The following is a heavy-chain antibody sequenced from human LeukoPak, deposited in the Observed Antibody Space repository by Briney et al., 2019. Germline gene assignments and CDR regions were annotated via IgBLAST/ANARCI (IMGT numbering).Heavy chain of an antibody. CDR1: GGSISSYF. Sequence: SETLSLTCSVSGGSISSYFWSWIRQPPGKGLEWIGYIYYSGSTNYNPSLKSRVTISVGTSKNQFSLKLSSVTAADTAVYYCARVRCSGGSCYSPVYYYYGMDVWGQGTTVTVSS. D-gene: IGHD2-15*01. CDR3: ARVRCSGGSCYSPVYYYYGMDV. V-gene: IGHV4-59*01. J-gene: IGHJ6*02. CDR2: IYYSGST.